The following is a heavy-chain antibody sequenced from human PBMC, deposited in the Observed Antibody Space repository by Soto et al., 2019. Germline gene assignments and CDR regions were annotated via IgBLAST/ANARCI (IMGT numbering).Heavy chain of an antibody. J-gene: IGHJ5*02. CDR2: ISYSGST. D-gene: IGHD1-1*01. V-gene: IGHV4-59*01. CDR1: GGSISSYY. Sequence: SETLSLTCTVSGGSISSYYWSWIRQPPGKGLEWIGYISYSGSTNYNPSLKSRVTIFVHTSENQLSLSLSSVTAADTAVYYCARDQLEGNWFDPWGQGTLVTVS. CDR3: ARDQLEGNWFDP.